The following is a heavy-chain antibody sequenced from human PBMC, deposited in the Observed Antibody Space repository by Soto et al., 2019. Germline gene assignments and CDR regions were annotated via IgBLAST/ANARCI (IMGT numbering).Heavy chain of an antibody. CDR1: GGSISSYY. J-gene: IGHJ5*02. V-gene: IGHV4-59*01. D-gene: IGHD6-6*01. Sequence: SETLSLTCTVSGGSISSYYWSRIRQPPGKGLEWIGYINYSGSTNYNPSLKSRVTISVDTSKNQFSLKLSSVTAADTAVYYCARGKSIAAPTWFDPWGQGTLVTVSS. CDR2: INYSGST. CDR3: ARGKSIAAPTWFDP.